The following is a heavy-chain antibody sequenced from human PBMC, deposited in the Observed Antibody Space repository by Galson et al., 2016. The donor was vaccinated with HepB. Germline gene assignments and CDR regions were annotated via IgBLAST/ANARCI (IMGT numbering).Heavy chain of an antibody. J-gene: IGHJ4*02. CDR1: GFVFSNFG. D-gene: IGHD1-1*01. CDR3: AKERLVRRIFDH. CDR2: ISTRRTT. Sequence: SLRLSCAASGFVFSNFGLSWVRQAPGKGLEWVASISTRRTTYYSDSVQGRFTISRDNSNHTLYLQMNGLRAADPAVYYCAKERLVRRIFDHWGQGTLLTVSS. V-gene: IGHV3-23*01.